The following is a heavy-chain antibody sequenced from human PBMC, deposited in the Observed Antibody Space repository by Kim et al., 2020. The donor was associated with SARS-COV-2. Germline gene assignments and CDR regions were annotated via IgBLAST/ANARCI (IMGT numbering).Heavy chain of an antibody. CDR2: LSWNSGSI. D-gene: IGHD3-10*01. J-gene: IGHJ3*02. CDR1: GFTFDDYA. V-gene: IGHV3-9*01. CDR3: AKAVVPDITMVRGVIIFTANDAFDI. Sequence: GGSLRLSCAASGFTFDDYAMHWVRQAPGKGLERVSGLSWNSGSIGYADSVKGRFTISRDNAKNYLYLQMNSLRAEDTALYYCAKAVVPDITMVRGVIIFTANDAFDIWGQWTMVTVSS.